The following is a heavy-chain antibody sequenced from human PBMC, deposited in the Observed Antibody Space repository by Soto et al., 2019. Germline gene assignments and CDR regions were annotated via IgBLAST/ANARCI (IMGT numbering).Heavy chain of an antibody. Sequence: GGSLRLSCAASGFTFSSCWMSWVPQAPGKGLEWVANIKQDGSEKYYVDSVKGRFTISRDNAKNSLYLQMNSLRAEDTAVYYCARVLSSIAALRGHWFDPWGQGTLGTVSS. CDR1: GFTFSSCW. J-gene: IGHJ5*02. V-gene: IGHV3-7*03. CDR3: ARVLSSIAALRGHWFDP. D-gene: IGHD6-6*01. CDR2: IKQDGSEK.